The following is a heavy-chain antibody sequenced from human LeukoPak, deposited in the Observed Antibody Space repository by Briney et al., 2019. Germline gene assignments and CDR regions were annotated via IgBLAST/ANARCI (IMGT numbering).Heavy chain of an antibody. CDR1: GGSISSGDYY. D-gene: IGHD4-11*01. CDR3: ARWARWKLQLAGYYFDY. V-gene: IGHV4-30-4*01. CDR2: INHSGST. Sequence: PSQTLSLTCTVSGGSISSGDYYWSWIRQPPGKGLEWIGEINHSGSTNYNPSLKSRVTISVDTSKNQFSLKLSSVTAADTAVYYCARWARWKLQLAGYYFDYWGQGTLVTVSS. J-gene: IGHJ4*02.